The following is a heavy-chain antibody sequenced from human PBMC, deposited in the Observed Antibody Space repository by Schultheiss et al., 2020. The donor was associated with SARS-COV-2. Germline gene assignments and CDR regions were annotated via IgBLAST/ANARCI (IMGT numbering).Heavy chain of an antibody. CDR1: GGSISSYY. J-gene: IGHJ4*02. CDR3: ARDRGYIDY. CDR2: IYYSGST. V-gene: IGHV4-59*01. Sequence: SQTLSLTCTVSGGSISSYYWSWIRQPPGKGLEWIGYIYYSGSTNYNPSLKSRVTISVDTSKNQFSLKLSSVTAADTAVYYCARDRGYIDYWGQGTLVTVSS. D-gene: IGHD3-10*01.